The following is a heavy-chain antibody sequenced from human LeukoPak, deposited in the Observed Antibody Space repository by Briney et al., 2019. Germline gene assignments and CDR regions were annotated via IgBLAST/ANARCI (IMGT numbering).Heavy chain of an antibody. D-gene: IGHD3-10*01. V-gene: IGHV4-59*01. CDR1: GGSISSYY. Sequence: ASETLSLTCTVSGGSISSYYWSWIRQPPGKGLEWIGYIYYSGSTNYNPSLKSRVTISVDTSKNQFSLKLSSVTAADTAVYYCARVMVRGVIIYFDYWGQGTLVTVSS. J-gene: IGHJ4*02. CDR3: ARVMVRGVIIYFDY. CDR2: IYYSGST.